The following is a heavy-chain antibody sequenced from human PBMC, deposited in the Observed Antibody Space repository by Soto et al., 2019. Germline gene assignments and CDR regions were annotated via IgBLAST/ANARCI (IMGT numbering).Heavy chain of an antibody. CDR2: INPNSGGT. Sequence: GSGKVSCKAYGYPFTGYYMPLVRQAPGQGLEWTGWINPNSGGTNYAQKFQGWVTMTRYTSISTAYMELSRLRSDDTAVYYCARDASSHSSSWEDYSYYYGMDVWGQGTTVTVSS. D-gene: IGHD6-13*01. CDR1: GYPFTGYY. CDR3: ARDASSHSSSWEDYSYYYGMDV. V-gene: IGHV1-2*04. J-gene: IGHJ6*01.